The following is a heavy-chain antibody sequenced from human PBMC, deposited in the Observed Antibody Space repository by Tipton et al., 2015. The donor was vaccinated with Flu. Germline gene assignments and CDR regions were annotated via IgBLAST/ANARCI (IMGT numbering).Heavy chain of an antibody. CDR2: VSHSGIT. V-gene: IGHV4-38-2*01. CDR1: GYSISTGYY. Sequence: TLSLTCVVSGYSISTGYYWGWIRQPPGKGLEWIGSVSHSGITYYEPSLKSRVTISLDPFQNQFSLKLISVTAADTAVYYCSRSTYYYGSGSSDYWGQGTLVAVSS. D-gene: IGHD3-10*01. CDR3: SRSTYYYGSGSSDY. J-gene: IGHJ4*02.